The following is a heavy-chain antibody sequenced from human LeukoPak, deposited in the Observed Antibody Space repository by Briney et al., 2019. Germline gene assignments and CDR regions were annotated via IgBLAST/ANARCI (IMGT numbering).Heavy chain of an antibody. D-gene: IGHD5-12*01. J-gene: IGHJ2*01. V-gene: IGHV3-23*01. CDR1: GFTVSSYT. CDR2: IHVTDNA. CDR3: ARDKGVATAFDL. Sequence: PGGSLRLSCAVSGFTVSSYTMRWVRQAPGKGLDWVSTIHVTDNAYYAESVRGRFTISRDNSKNTLYLQMNSLRAEDTAVYYCARDKGVATAFDLWGRGTLVTVSS.